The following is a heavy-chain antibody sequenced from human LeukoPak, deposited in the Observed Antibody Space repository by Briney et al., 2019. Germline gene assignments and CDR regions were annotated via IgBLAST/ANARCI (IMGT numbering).Heavy chain of an antibody. V-gene: IGHV3-23*01. CDR3: VAWGNSGNS. CDR2: ISGSGGST. CDR1: GFTFSSYA. J-gene: IGHJ3*01. Sequence: QSGGSLRLSCAASGFTFSSYAMRWVRQAPGKGLEWVSAISGSGGSTYYADSVKGRFTISRDNAKNSLYLQMNGLRAEDTAVYYCVAWGNSGNSWGQGTMVIVSS. D-gene: IGHD1-26*01.